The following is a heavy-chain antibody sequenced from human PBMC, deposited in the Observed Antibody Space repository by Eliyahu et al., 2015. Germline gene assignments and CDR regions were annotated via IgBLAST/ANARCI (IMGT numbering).Heavy chain of an antibody. CDR3: ARGPFPVGAISGGFDI. CDR2: IWSDGSNK. D-gene: IGHD1-26*01. V-gene: IGHV3-33*01. J-gene: IGHJ3*02. Sequence: QVHLVESGGGVVQPGRSLRLSCAASGFTXSRFGXHWVRQAPGRGLGWVAVIWSDGSNKYYTDSVKGRFIISRDNSKNMLYLQMDSLRAEDTAVYYCARGPFPVGAISGGFDIWGQGTMVTVSS. CDR1: GFTXSRFG.